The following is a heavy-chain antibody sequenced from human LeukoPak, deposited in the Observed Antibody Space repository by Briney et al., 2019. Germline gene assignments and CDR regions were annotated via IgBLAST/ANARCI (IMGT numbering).Heavy chain of an antibody. V-gene: IGHV3-30*18. CDR2: ISYDGSNE. CDR3: AKEREMATRYYFDY. CDR1: GFTLGSYG. J-gene: IGHJ4*02. Sequence: GGSLRLSCAASGFTLGSYGMHWVRQAPGKGLEWVASISYDGSNEYYGDSVKGRFSVSRDNSKNTLYLHMNSLRAEDTAVYYCAKEREMATRYYFDYWGQGTLVTVSS. D-gene: IGHD5-24*01.